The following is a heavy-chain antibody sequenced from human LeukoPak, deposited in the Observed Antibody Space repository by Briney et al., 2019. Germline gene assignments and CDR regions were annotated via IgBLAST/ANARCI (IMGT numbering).Heavy chain of an antibody. Sequence: GESLRLSCAASGFTFSSYWMHWVRQAPGKGLVWVARINSGGSDTNYADSVKGRFTISRDNARNTVYLQMNCLRAEDTAVYYCARGWVPSDITLKWGQGTMVTVSS. CDR1: GFTFSSYW. CDR3: ARGWVPSDITLK. D-gene: IGHD3-22*01. V-gene: IGHV3-74*01. J-gene: IGHJ3*01. CDR2: INSGGSDT.